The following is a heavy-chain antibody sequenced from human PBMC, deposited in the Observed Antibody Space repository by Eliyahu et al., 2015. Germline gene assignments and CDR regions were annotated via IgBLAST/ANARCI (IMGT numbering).Heavy chain of an antibody. Sequence: QVQLVXSGGGVVQPGXSLRLSCXASGFPFIRYGLHWVRQAPGKGLEWVAAXSYDGSDEYYEDSVKGRFTISRDNSKDTLYLQMNSLRPEDSAVYYCAKDGSGWDFNWYFDLWGRGTLVTVSS. J-gene: IGHJ2*01. CDR3: AKDGSGWDFNWYFDL. CDR1: GFPFIRYG. D-gene: IGHD6-19*01. CDR2: XSYDGSDE. V-gene: IGHV3-30*18.